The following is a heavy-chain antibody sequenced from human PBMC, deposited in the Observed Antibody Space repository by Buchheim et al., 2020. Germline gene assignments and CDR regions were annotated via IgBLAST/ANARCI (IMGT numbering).Heavy chain of an antibody. CDR2: IYYSGST. V-gene: IGHV4-59*01. J-gene: IGHJ4*02. CDR1: GGSISSYY. CDR3: ARGANGYYYDSSGYTIFDY. Sequence: QLQLQESGPGLVKPSETLSLTCTVSGGSISSYYWSWIRQPPGKGLEWIGYIYYSGSTNYNPSLKSRVTISVETYTNQFSLKLSSVTAADTAVYYCARGANGYYYDSSGYTIFDYWGQGTL. D-gene: IGHD3-22*01.